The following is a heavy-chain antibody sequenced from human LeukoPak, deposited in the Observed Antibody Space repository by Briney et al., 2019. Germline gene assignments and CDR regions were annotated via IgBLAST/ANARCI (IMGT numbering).Heavy chain of an antibody. J-gene: IGHJ4*02. V-gene: IGHV4-39*01. CDR2: IYYSGST. CDR3: ARRSIVGATNSDY. CDR1: GGSISSSSYY. D-gene: IGHD1-26*01. Sequence: SETLSLTCTVSGGSISSSSYYWCWIRQPPGKGLEWIGSIYYSGSTYYNPSLKSRVTISVDTSKNQFSLKLSSVTAADTAVYYCARRSIVGATNSDYWGQGTLVTVSS.